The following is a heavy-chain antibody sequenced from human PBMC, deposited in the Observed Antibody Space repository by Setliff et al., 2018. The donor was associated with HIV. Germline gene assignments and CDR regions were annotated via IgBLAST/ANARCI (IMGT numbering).Heavy chain of an antibody. CDR1: GGSIINYF. D-gene: IGHD1-26*01. Sequence: TLSLTCSVTGGSIINYFLGWIRMPPGKGLEWIGTIYYSGNTYYNPSLKSRVTISVDTSKNQISLKLSSVTAADTAVYYCASHLPPYSGNFDYWGHGTLVTVSS. CDR2: IYYSGNT. J-gene: IGHJ4*01. CDR3: ASHLPPYSGNFDY. V-gene: IGHV4-59*04.